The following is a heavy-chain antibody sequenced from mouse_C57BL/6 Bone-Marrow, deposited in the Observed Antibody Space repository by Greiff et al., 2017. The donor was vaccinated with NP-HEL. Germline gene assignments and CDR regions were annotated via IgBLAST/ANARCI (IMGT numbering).Heavy chain of an antibody. J-gene: IGHJ2*01. V-gene: IGHV3-6*01. Sequence: ESGPGLVKPSQSLSLTCSVTGYSITSGYYWNWIRQFPGNKLEWMGYISYDGSNNYNPSLKNRISITRDTSKNQFFLKLNSVTTEDTATYYCARDFPYYYGSTYYFDYWGQGTTLTVSS. CDR1: GYSITSGYY. CDR3: ARDFPYYYGSTYYFDY. CDR2: ISYDGSN. D-gene: IGHD1-1*01.